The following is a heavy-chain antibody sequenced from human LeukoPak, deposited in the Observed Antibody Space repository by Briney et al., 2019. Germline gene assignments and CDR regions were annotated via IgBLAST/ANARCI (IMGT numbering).Heavy chain of an antibody. CDR2: ISYDGSNK. CDR1: GFTFSSYG. D-gene: IGHD1-26*01. Sequence: PGGSLRLSCAASGFTFSSYGMHWVRQAPGKGLEWVAVISYDGSNKYYADSVKGRFTISRDNSKNTLYLQMNSLRAEDTAVYFCAKDIDSFGLHQLLGFDYWGQGTLVTVSS. V-gene: IGHV3-30*18. J-gene: IGHJ4*02. CDR3: AKDIDSFGLHQLLGFDY.